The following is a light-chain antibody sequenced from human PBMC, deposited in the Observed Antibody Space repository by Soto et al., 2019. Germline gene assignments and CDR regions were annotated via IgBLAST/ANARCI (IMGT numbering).Light chain of an antibody. CDR2: GAS. V-gene: IGKV3-15*01. CDR1: QNVYSN. CDR3: QQYTNWPLA. Sequence: EIVMTQCPATLSVSPGERATLSCRASQNVYSNLAWYQQKPGQAPRLLIYGASTRATGIPARFSGSGSGTDFTLTISSLQSEDFAVYYCQQYTNWPLAFGQGTKVEVK. J-gene: IGKJ1*01.